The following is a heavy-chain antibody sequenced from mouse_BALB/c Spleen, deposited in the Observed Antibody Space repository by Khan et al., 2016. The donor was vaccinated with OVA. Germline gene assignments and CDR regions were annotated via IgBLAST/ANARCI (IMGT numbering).Heavy chain of an antibody. CDR1: GYIFTNYG. D-gene: IGHD1-1*01. J-gene: IGHJ3*01. CDR3: ARGAVYYGRGKNACVAY. Sequence: QIQLVQSGPELKKPGETVKISCKASGYIFTNYGMNWVKQAPGQGLKWMGWINTYTGEPTYADDFRGRFAFSLKTSASTAYLQINNLKNADTATYFCARGAVYYGRGKNACVAYWGQGTLVTVAA. V-gene: IGHV9-3-1*01. CDR2: INTYTGEP.